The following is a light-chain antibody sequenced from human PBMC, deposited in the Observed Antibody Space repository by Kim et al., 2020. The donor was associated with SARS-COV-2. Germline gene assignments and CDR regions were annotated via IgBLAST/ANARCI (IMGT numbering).Light chain of an antibody. CDR2: GKN. J-gene: IGLJ2*01. Sequence: ALGQTVRIRCQGDSLRSYYASWYQQKPGQGPVLVIYGKNNRPSGIPDRFSGSSSGNTASLTITGAQAEDEADYYCNSRDSSGNHVVFGGGTQLTVL. V-gene: IGLV3-19*01. CDR3: NSRDSSGNHVV. CDR1: SLRSYY.